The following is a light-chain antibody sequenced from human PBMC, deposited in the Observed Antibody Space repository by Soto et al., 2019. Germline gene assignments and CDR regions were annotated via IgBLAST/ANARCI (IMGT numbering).Light chain of an antibody. V-gene: IGKV1-8*01. J-gene: IGKJ1*01. Sequence: AIRMTQSASSLSASTGDRVTITCRASQDISNSLVWYQQKPGKAPKVLIHAASTLQSGVSSRFSGSGSGTDFTLTISRLQSVDFATYYCQQYSSYPWTFGQGTKV. CDR1: QDISNS. CDR2: AAS. CDR3: QQYSSYPWT.